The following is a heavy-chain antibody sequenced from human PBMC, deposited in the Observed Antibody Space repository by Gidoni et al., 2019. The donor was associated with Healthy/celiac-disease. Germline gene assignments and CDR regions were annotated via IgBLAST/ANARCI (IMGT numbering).Heavy chain of an antibody. Sequence: QVQLQQWGAGLLKPSETLSPTCAGYGGSFSGYYWSWIRQPPGKGLEWIGEINHSGSTNYNPSLKSRVTISVDTSKNQFSLKLSSVTAADTAVYYCASLYSSSFWGQGTLVTVSS. CDR1: GGSFSGYY. D-gene: IGHD6-13*01. J-gene: IGHJ4*02. CDR2: INHSGST. CDR3: ASLYSSSF. V-gene: IGHV4-34*01.